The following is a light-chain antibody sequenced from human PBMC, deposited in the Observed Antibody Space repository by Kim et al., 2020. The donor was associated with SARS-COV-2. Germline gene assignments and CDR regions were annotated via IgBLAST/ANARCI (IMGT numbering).Light chain of an antibody. CDR3: SSYTSSSTRV. V-gene: IGLV2-14*03. CDR1: SSDVGGYNY. Sequence: GQSITISCTVTSSDVGGYNYVSWYQQHPGKAPKLMIDDVSNRPSGVSNRFSGSKSGNTASLTISGLQAEDEADYYCSSYTSSSTRVFGGGTQLTVL. J-gene: IGLJ3*02. CDR2: DVS.